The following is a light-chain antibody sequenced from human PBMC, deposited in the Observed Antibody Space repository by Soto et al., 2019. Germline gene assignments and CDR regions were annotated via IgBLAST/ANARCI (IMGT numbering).Light chain of an antibody. CDR3: CSYAGSSTLL. Sequence: QSVLTQPASVSGSPGQSITVSCTGTSIDVGSYDLVSWYQQHPGKAPKLMIYEGSKRPSGVSNRFSASKSGNTASLTISGLQTEDEADYYCCSYAGSSTLLFGGGTKVTVL. J-gene: IGLJ3*02. V-gene: IGLV2-23*01. CDR1: SIDVGSYDL. CDR2: EGS.